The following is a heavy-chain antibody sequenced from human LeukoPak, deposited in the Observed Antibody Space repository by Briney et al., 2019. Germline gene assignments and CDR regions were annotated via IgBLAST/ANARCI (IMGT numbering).Heavy chain of an antibody. D-gene: IGHD3-22*01. J-gene: IGHJ4*02. V-gene: IGHV1-2*02. CDR2: INPNSGGT. CDR1: GYTFTGYY. CDR3: ARDFVRYYDSSGYYYGY. Sequence: AASVKVSCKASGYTFTGYYMHWVRQAPGQGLEWMGWINPNSGGTNYAQKFQGRVTMTRDTSISTAYMELSRRRSDDTAVYYCARDFVRYYDSSGYYYGYWGQGTLVTVSS.